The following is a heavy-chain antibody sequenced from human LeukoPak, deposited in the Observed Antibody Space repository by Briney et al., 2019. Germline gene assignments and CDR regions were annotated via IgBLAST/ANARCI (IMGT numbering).Heavy chain of an antibody. J-gene: IGHJ4*02. D-gene: IGHD3-16*02. CDR1: GGSISSSNW. Sequence: MSSETLSLTCAVSGGSISSSNWWSWVRQPPGKGLEWIGEIYHSGSTNYNPSLKSRVTISVDKSKNQFSLKLSSVTAADTAVYYCARGRGDYVWGSYRYSPFDYWGQGTLVTVSS. CDR2: IYHSGST. V-gene: IGHV4-4*02. CDR3: ARGRGDYVWGSYRYSPFDY.